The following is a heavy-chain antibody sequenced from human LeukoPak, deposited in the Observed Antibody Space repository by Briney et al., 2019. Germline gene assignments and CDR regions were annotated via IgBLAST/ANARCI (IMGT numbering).Heavy chain of an antibody. CDR3: AREDQQQGYMDV. V-gene: IGHV1-18*01. J-gene: IGHJ6*03. D-gene: IGHD6-13*01. Sequence: GASVKVSCKASGYTFRSYGISWVRQAPGQGLEWMGWISGYNGNINYAQKFQGRVTMTTDTSTNTAYMELRSLRSDDTAVYYCAREDQQQGYMDVWGKGTTVTISS. CDR1: GYTFRSYG. CDR2: ISGYNGNI.